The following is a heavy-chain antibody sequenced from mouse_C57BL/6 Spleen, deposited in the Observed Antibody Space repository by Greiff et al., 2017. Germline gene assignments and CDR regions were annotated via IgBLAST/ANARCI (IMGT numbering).Heavy chain of an antibody. V-gene: IGHV1-85*01. J-gene: IGHJ2*01. Sequence: QVQLQQSGPELVKPGASVKLSCKASGYTFTSYDINWVKQRPGQGLEWIGRIYPRDGSTKYNEKFKGKATLTVDTSSSTAYMELHSLTSEDSAVYFCARGAYYGSSYDYCDYWGQGTTLTVSS. CDR3: ARGAYYGSSYDYCDY. CDR2: IYPRDGST. CDR1: GYTFTSYD. D-gene: IGHD1-1*01.